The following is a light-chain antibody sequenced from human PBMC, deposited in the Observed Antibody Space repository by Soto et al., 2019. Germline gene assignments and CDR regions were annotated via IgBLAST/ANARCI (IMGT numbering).Light chain of an antibody. CDR3: QKYGDSSIT. J-gene: IGKJ5*01. Sequence: GDRVTITCRASQTITTWMAWYQQKPGKAPKLLVYDASTLQSGVATRFSGSGSGTEFTLIISRLEPEDFAVYYCQKYGDSSITFGQGTRREIK. V-gene: IGKV1-5*01. CDR1: QTITTW. CDR2: DAS.